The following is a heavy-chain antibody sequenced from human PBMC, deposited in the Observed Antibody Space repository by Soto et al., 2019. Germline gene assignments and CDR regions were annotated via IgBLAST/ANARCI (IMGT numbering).Heavy chain of an antibody. CDR1: GYTFTGYA. Sequence: QVQLVQSGAEVKKPGASVKVSCKASGYTFTGYAMHWVRQAPGQRLEWMGWINAGNGNTKYSQKFQGRVTITRDTSACTAYMQMSSPRSEDTAVYFCARGVGQFDYWGQGTLITVS. CDR2: INAGNGNT. D-gene: IGHD3-10*01. V-gene: IGHV1-3*01. J-gene: IGHJ4*02. CDR3: ARGVGQFDY.